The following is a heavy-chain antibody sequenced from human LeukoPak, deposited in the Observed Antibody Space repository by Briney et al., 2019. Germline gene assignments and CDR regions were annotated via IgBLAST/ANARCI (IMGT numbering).Heavy chain of an antibody. D-gene: IGHD3-10*01. Sequence: SGALSLTCAVSGGSLSSSNWGRGGRPPPGKGGEWIGEIYHSGSTNYNPSLKSRVTISVDKSKNQFSLKLSSVTAADTAVYYCARGLWFGEKGPFDYWGQGTLVTVSS. CDR1: GGSLSSSNW. V-gene: IGHV4-4*02. CDR2: IYHSGST. CDR3: ARGLWFGEKGPFDY. J-gene: IGHJ4*02.